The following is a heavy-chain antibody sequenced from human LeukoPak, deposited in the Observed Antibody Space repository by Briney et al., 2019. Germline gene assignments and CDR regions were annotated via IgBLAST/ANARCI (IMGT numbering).Heavy chain of an antibody. CDR1: GYTFTGYY. Sequence: ASVKVPCKASGYTFTGYYMHWVRQAPGQGLEWMRWINPNSGGTNYAQKFQGRVTMTRDTSISTAYMELSRLRSDDTAVYYCARDYGDYEFASYWGQGTLVTVSS. CDR2: INPNSGGT. V-gene: IGHV1-2*02. J-gene: IGHJ4*02. CDR3: ARDYGDYEFASY. D-gene: IGHD4-17*01.